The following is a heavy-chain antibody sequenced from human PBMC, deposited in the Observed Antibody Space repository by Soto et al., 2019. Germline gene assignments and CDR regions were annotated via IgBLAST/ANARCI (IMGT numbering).Heavy chain of an antibody. CDR2: INHSGST. CDR3: ARAPRGLGRDIVVVPAATLFDY. J-gene: IGHJ4*02. CDR1: GGSFSGYY. D-gene: IGHD2-2*01. V-gene: IGHV4-34*01. Sequence: KPSETLSLTCAVYGGSFSGYYWSWIRQPPGRGLEWIGEINHSGSTNYNPSLKSRVTISVDTSKNQFSLKLSSVTAADTAVYYCARAPRGLGRDIVVVPAATLFDYRGQGTLVTVSS.